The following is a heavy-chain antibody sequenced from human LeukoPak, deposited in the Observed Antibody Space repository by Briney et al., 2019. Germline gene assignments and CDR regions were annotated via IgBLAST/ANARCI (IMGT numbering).Heavy chain of an antibody. CDR1: GFTFSSYS. D-gene: IGHD3-16*02. CDR3: ARVLMITFGGVIAPDYYGMDV. CDR2: ISSSSSYI. J-gene: IGHJ6*04. V-gene: IGHV3-21*01. Sequence: GGSLRLSCAASGFTFSSYSMNWVRQAPGKGLEWVSSISSSSSYIYYADPVKGRFTISRDNAKNSLYLQMNSLRAEDTAVYYCARVLMITFGGVIAPDYYGMDVWGKGTTVTVSS.